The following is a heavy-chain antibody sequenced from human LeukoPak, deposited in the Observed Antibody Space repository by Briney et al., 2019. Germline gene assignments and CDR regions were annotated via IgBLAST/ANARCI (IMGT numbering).Heavy chain of an antibody. D-gene: IGHD3-3*01. CDR1: GSTFSSYG. CDR3: VKDYDFWSGYYSPTRGYFDY. Sequence: GGSLRLSCAASGSTFSSYGMHWVRQAPGKGLEWVSFIRYDGSNKYYADSVKGRFTISRDNSKNTLYLQMNSLRAEDTAVYYCVKDYDFWSGYYSPTRGYFDYWGQGTLVTVSS. J-gene: IGHJ4*02. CDR2: IRYDGSNK. V-gene: IGHV3-30*02.